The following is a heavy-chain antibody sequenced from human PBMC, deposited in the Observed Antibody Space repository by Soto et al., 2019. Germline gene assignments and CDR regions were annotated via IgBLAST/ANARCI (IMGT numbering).Heavy chain of an antibody. J-gene: IGHJ6*03. CDR1: GFTFSSYS. Sequence: EVQLVESGGGLVQPGGSLRLSCAASGFTFSSYSMNWVRQAPGKGLEWVSYISSSSSTIYYADSVMGRFTISRDNAKNSLYLQMNSLRAEDTAVYYCARSDHYYDILTGYYYYYMDVWGKGTTVTVSS. V-gene: IGHV3-48*01. CDR2: ISSSSSTI. CDR3: ARSDHYYDILTGYYYYYMDV. D-gene: IGHD3-9*01.